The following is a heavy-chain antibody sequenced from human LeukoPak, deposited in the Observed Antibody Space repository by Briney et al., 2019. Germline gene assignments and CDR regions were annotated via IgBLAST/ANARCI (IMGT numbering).Heavy chain of an antibody. D-gene: IGHD5-12*01. J-gene: IGHJ5*01. CDR1: GFTFDSYA. Sequence: PGGSLRLSCSASGFTFDSYAMGWGRQAPGMGLEWVSSISRSGDASFYAASVRGRFSISRDNSKNTLYLQMGSLGADDTALYYCAKDLLPTWHNWFDSWGQGTLVTVSS. CDR2: ISRSGDAS. V-gene: IGHV3-23*01. CDR3: AKDLLPTWHNWFDS.